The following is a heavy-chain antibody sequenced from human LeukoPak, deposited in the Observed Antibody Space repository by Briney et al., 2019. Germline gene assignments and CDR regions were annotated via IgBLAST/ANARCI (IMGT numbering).Heavy chain of an antibody. J-gene: IGHJ3*02. CDR1: GFTLSSYA. CDR2: ISDSGNT. V-gene: IGHV3-23*01. CDR3: AAQWELLRTFDI. Sequence: PGGSLRLSCAASGFTLSSYAMSWVRQAPGKGLEWVSAISDSGNTYHADSVKGRFTISRDNSKNTLYLQMNSLRAEDTAVYYCAAQWELLRTFDIWGQGTMVTVSS. D-gene: IGHD3-22*01.